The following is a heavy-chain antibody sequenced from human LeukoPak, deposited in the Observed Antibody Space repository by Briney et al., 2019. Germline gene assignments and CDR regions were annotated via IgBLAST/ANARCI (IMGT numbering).Heavy chain of an antibody. CDR3: ARGSAAADLAYYFDY. J-gene: IGHJ4*02. CDR2: INHSGST. CDR1: GGSFGGYY. D-gene: IGHD6-13*01. Sequence: SETLSLTCAVYGGSFGGYYWSWIRQPPGKGLEWIGEINHSGSTNYNPSLKSRVTISVDTSKNQFSLKLSSVTAADTAVYYCARGSAAADLAYYFDYWGQGTLVTVSS. V-gene: IGHV4-34*01.